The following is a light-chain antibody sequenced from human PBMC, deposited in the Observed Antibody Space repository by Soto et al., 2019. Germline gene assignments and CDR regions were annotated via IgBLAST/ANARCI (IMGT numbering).Light chain of an antibody. Sequence: QSALTQPASVSGSPGQSITISCTGTSSDVGYYNLVSWYQQLPGQAPRLMIYEDNKRPSGVSNRFSGSKSGNTASLTISGLQFEDEADYYCCSYVGSSSVFGGGTQLTVL. J-gene: IGLJ7*01. V-gene: IGLV2-23*01. CDR1: SSDVGYYNL. CDR3: CSYVGSSSV. CDR2: EDN.